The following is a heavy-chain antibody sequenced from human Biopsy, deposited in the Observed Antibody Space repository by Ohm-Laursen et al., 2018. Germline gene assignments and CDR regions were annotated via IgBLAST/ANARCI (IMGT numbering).Heavy chain of an antibody. CDR3: AKDRWERNLHYGGGVDL. V-gene: IGHV3-30*18. J-gene: IGHJ6*02. Sequence: SLRLSCTASGFTFSNYGIHWVRQAPGKGLERVALIPHGGNDDYYADSVEGRFTVSRDNSKNTVVLQMNSLRPEDTALYYCAKDRWERNLHYGGGVDLWGQGTTVTVSS. CDR2: IPHGGNDD. CDR1: GFTFSNYG. D-gene: IGHD4-17*01.